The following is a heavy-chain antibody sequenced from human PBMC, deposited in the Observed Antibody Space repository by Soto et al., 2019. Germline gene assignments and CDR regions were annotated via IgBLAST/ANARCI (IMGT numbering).Heavy chain of an antibody. D-gene: IGHD3-22*01. J-gene: IGHJ4*02. Sequence: LRLCFAASGFTFSTYWMSWIRQAPGKRLEWVATIKPDGSEMSYVDSVKGRFTISRDNAKNSLYLQMNSLRAEDTAVYYCAKGTKYYYDSSGYFYFDYWGQGTLVTVSS. V-gene: IGHV3-7*03. CDR2: IKPDGSEM. CDR3: AKGTKYYYDSSGYFYFDY. CDR1: GFTFSTYW.